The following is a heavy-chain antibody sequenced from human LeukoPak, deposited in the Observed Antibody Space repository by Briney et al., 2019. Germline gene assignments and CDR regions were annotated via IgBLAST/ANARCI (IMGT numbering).Heavy chain of an antibody. CDR1: GFTFSSYW. J-gene: IGHJ6*02. CDR2: ISGSGGST. V-gene: IGHV3-23*01. Sequence: GSLRLSCVGSGFTFSSYWMSWVRQAPGKGLDWVSVISGSGGSTYYADSVKGRFTISRDNSKNTLYLQMNSLRAEDTAVYYCAKSPVPYCSGGSCYGMDVWGQGTTVTVSS. CDR3: AKSPVPYCSGGSCYGMDV. D-gene: IGHD2-15*01.